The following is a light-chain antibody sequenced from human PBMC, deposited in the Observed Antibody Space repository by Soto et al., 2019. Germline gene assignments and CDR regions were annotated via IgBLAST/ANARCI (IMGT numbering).Light chain of an antibody. CDR2: DAS. Sequence: EIVLTQSPCTLSFSPWERSTLSCRASQSISSTYLTWYHQRPGQAPRLLIYDASRRATGIPDRFSGSGSGTDFSLTISRLEPEDFAVYYCQHYDSARWTFGLGTKVDIK. CDR3: QHYDSARWT. J-gene: IGKJ1*01. CDR1: QSISSTY. V-gene: IGKV3-20*01.